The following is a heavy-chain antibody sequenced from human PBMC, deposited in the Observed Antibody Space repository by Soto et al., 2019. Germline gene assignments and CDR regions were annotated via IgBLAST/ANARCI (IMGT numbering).Heavy chain of an antibody. CDR1: DVSISSGDYY. V-gene: IGHV4-31*03. J-gene: IGHJ6*02. Sequence: QVQLQESGPGLVKPSQTLSLSCTVSDVSISSGDYYWSWIRQHPGKGLEWIGYIYYSGSTSYNPSRRSRVIISVDTSKNQFSLKLSSVTAADTAVYYCAREGYNYNGMDVWGQGTTVTVSS. CDR2: IYYSGST. CDR3: AREGYNYNGMDV.